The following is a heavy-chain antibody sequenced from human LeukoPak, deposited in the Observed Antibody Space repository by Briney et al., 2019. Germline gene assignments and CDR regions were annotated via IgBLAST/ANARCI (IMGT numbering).Heavy chain of an antibody. J-gene: IGHJ4*02. Sequence: PSETLSLTCAVYGGSFSGYYWSWIRQPPGKGLEWIGEINHSGSTNYNPSLKSRVTISVDTSKNQFSLKLSSVTAADTAVYYCARDKGSGSRYHHPFFDYWGQGTLVTVSS. CDR2: INHSGST. V-gene: IGHV4-34*01. CDR1: GGSFSGYY. D-gene: IGHD1-26*01. CDR3: ARDKGSGSRYHHPFFDY.